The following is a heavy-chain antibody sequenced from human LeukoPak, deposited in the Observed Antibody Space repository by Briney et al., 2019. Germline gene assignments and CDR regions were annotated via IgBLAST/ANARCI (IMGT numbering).Heavy chain of an antibody. CDR3: ARAFTVSSLYYFDY. V-gene: IGHV4-31*03. Sequence: SETLSLTCTVSGGSISSGGYFWSWLRQHPGKGLEWLGYIYYSGSTYYNPSLKSRVTISVDTSKNQFSLKLSSVTAADTAVYYCARAFTVSSLYYFDYWGQGTLVTVSS. CDR1: GGSISSGGYF. CDR2: IYYSGST. D-gene: IGHD3-10*02. J-gene: IGHJ4*02.